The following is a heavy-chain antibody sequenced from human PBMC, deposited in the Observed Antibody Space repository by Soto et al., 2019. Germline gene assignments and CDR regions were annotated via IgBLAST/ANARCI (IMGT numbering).Heavy chain of an antibody. CDR2: INHSGST. CDR3: ARGGVRVTKLVYYYYSNGMAV. Sequence: SETLSLTCAVYGGSFSGYYWSWIRQPPGKGLEWIGEINHSGSTNYNPSLKSRVTISVDTSKNQFSLKLSSVPAADTAVYYCARGGVRVTKLVYYYYSNGMAVWGQGTTVTVSS. V-gene: IGHV4-34*01. D-gene: IGHD4-17*01. J-gene: IGHJ6*02. CDR1: GGSFSGYY.